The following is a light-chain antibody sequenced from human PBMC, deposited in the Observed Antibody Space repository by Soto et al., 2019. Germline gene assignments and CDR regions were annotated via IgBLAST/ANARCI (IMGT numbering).Light chain of an antibody. CDR1: QDINSY. J-gene: IGKJ1*01. CDR3: QQLAIYPRT. CDR2: AAS. Sequence: DIQLTQSPSFLSASVGDRVTITCRASQDINSYLAWYQQKPGKAPNLLIYAASTVQSAVPSRFSGGGSGTEFTLPISSLQPEDCATYYCQQLAIYPRTFGQGTRV. V-gene: IGKV1-9*01.